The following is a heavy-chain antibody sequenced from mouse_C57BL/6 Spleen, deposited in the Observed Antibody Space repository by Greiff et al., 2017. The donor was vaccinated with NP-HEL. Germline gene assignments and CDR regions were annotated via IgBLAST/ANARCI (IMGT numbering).Heavy chain of an antibody. D-gene: IGHD2-1*01. CDR2: IWSDGST. Sequence: VQLKESGPGLVAPSQSLSITCTVSGFSLTSYGVHWVRQPPGKGLEWLVVIWSDGSTTYNSALKSRLSISKDNSKSQVFLKMNSLQTDDTAMYYCARHGGNYVYYYAMDYWGQGTSVTVSS. J-gene: IGHJ4*01. V-gene: IGHV2-6-1*01. CDR1: GFSLTSYG. CDR3: ARHGGNYVYYYAMDY.